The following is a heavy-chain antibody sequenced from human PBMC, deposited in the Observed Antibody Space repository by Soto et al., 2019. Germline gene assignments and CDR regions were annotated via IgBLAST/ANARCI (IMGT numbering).Heavy chain of an antibody. V-gene: IGHV1-3*04. J-gene: IGHJ6*02. CDR1: GYIFTSYN. CDR3: ARDASGTYYYYGMDV. CDR2: INTGDGNT. D-gene: IGHD1-26*01. Sequence: ASVKVSCKASGYIFTSYNIHWVRQAPGQRLEWMGWINTGDGNTKYSQKFQGRVTITRDTSASTAYMELSSLTSVDAALFYCARDASGTYYYYGMDVWGQGTTVTVSS.